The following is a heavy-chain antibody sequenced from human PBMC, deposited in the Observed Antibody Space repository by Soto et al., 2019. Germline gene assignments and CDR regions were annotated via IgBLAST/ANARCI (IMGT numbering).Heavy chain of an antibody. J-gene: IGHJ4*02. CDR2: IRSKANSYAT. Sequence: EVQLVESGGGLVQPGGSLKLSCAASGFTFSGSAMHWVRQASGKGLEWVGRIRSKANSYATAYAASVKGRFTISRDDSKNKAYLQMNSMKTEDTAVYYCTTQLVVVAATQGWGQGTLVTVSS. CDR1: GFTFSGSA. V-gene: IGHV3-73*02. CDR3: TTQLVVVAATQG. D-gene: IGHD2-15*01.